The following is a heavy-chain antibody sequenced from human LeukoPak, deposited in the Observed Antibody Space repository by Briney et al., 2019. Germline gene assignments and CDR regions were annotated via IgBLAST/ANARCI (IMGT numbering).Heavy chain of an antibody. V-gene: IGHV4-31*03. CDR3: ARDRIDFWSGSLYYYYYYGMDV. Sequence: TLSLTCTVSGGSISSGGYYWSWIRQHPGKGLEWIGYIYYSGSTYYNPSLKSRVTISVDTSKNQFSLKLSSVTAADTAVYYCARDRIDFWSGSLYYYYYYGMDVWGQGTTVTVSS. D-gene: IGHD3-3*01. CDR1: GGSISSGGYY. CDR2: IYYSGST. J-gene: IGHJ6*02.